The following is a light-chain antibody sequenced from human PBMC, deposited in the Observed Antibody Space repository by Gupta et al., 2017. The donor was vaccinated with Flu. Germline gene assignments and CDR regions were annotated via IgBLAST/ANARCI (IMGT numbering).Light chain of an antibody. V-gene: IGLV2-14*01. J-gene: IGLJ1*01. CDR3: SSYTSGSTFYV. CDR1: SSDVGRSDS. Sequence: QSALTQPASVSGSPEQSITISCSGTSSDVGRSDSVSWYQQHPDKAPKLIIFDVTNRPSGVSSRFSGSKSGNTASLTISGLQAEDETDYYCSSYTSGSTFYVFGTGTKVTVL. CDR2: DVT.